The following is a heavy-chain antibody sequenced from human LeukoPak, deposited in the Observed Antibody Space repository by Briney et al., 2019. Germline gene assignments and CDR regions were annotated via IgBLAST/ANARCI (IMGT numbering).Heavy chain of an antibody. CDR1: GFTVSSNY. CDR2: TYSGGTT. J-gene: IGHJ4*02. V-gene: IGHV3-66*01. CDR3: AIPRPSPDNYYDTSGYRY. Sequence: GGSLRLSCAASGFTVSSNYMSWVRQAPGRGLEWVSVTYSGGTTYYADSVKGRFTISRDNSKNTLYLQMNSLRAEDTAVYYCAIPRPSPDNYYDTSGYRYWGQGTLVTVSS. D-gene: IGHD3-22*01.